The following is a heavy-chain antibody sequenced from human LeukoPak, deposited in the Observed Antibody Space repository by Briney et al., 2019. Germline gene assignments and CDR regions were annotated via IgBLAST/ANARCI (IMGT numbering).Heavy chain of an antibody. CDR2: IGLASGFA. Sequence: GGSLRLSCAASGFTFSDYSVNWVRRAPGRGLEWISYIGLASGFASYADSVKGRFSISSDTARNSVYLQMSSLRAEDTAVYYCARDHNWAFDSWGQGTLVTVSS. J-gene: IGHJ4*02. CDR3: ARDHNWAFDS. V-gene: IGHV3-21*05. D-gene: IGHD1-20*01. CDR1: GFTFSDYS.